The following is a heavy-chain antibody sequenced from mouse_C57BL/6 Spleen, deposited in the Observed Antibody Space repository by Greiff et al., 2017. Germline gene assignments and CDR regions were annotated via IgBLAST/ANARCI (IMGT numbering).Heavy chain of an antibody. V-gene: IGHV1-15*01. CDR1: GYTFTDYE. CDR3: TRKTVATKFGY. Sequence: QVQLQQSGAELVRPGASVTLSCKASGYTFTDYEMHWVKQTPVHGLEWIGAIDPETGGTAYNQKFKGKAILTADKSSSTAYMELRSLTSEDSAVYYCTRKTVATKFGYWGQGTTLTVSS. CDR2: IDPETGGT. D-gene: IGHD1-1*01. J-gene: IGHJ2*01.